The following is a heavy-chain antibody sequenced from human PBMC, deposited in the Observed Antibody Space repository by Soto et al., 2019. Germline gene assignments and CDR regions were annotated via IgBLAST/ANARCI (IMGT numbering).Heavy chain of an antibody. CDR2: ISYDGSNK. CDR1: GFTFSSYA. J-gene: IGHJ4*02. V-gene: IGHV3-30-3*01. Sequence: QVQLVESGGGVVQPGRSLRLSCAASGFTFSSYAMHWVRQAPGKGLEWVAVISYDGSNKYYADSVKGRFTISRDNSKNRLYLQMNSLRAEDTAVYYCARDPYSSGWLDYWGQGTLVTVSS. CDR3: ARDPYSSGWLDY. D-gene: IGHD6-19*01.